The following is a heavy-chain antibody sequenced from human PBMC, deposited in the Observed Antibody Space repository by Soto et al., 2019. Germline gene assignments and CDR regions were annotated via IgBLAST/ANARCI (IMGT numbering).Heavy chain of an antibody. V-gene: IGHV3-21*01. CDR1: GFYFNNYG. D-gene: IGHD2-2*01. J-gene: IGHJ4*02. Sequence: GGSLRLSCAVSGFYFNNYGINWVRQAPGKGLEWVSSVSKSDYTYYSDSVKGRFTISRDNAKNSVSLQMNSLRPEDTAVYYCAREDSIIIPAVSDFWGQGTLVTVAS. CDR2: VSKSDYT. CDR3: AREDSIIIPAVSDF.